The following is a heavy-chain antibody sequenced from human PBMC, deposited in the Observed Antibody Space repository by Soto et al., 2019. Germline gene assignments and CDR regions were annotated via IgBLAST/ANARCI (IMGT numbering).Heavy chain of an antibody. CDR1: GGSISSGGYY. CDR3: ARGPNLNPSGPNLDY. Sequence: SETLSLTCTVSGGSISSGGYYWSWIRQHPGKGLEWIGYIYYSGSTYYNPSLKSRVTISVDTSKNQFSLKLSSVTAADTALYYCARGPNLNPSGPNLDYWGQGTLVTVSS. J-gene: IGHJ4*02. V-gene: IGHV4-31*03. CDR2: IYYSGST. D-gene: IGHD3-3*01.